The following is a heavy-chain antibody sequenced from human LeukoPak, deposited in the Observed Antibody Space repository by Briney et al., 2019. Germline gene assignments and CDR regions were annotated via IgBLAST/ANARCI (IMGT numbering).Heavy chain of an antibody. Sequence: ASVKVSCKASGYTFTAYYIHWVRQAPGQGLEWMGGINPNSGGTNYAQKFQGRVTMTRDTSISTAYMELSRLRSDDTAVYFCARRCDTSSYYTYYFDYWGQGTLVTVSS. J-gene: IGHJ4*02. V-gene: IGHV1-2*02. CDR1: GYTFTAYY. D-gene: IGHD3-22*01. CDR3: ARRCDTSSYYTYYFDY. CDR2: INPNSGGT.